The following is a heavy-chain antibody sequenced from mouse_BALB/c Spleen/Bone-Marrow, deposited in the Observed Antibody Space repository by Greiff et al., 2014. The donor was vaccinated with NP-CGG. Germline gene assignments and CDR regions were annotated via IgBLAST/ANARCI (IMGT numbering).Heavy chain of an antibody. D-gene: IGHD2-1*01. J-gene: IGHJ4*01. CDR1: GSTFSDYY. V-gene: IGHV5-12*02. CDR2: ISNGGGST. CDR3: ARHLYGNYGAMDY. Sequence: DVMLVESGGGLVQPGGSLKLSCATSGSTFSDYYMYWVRQTPEKRLEWVAYISNGGGSTYYPDTVKGRLTISRDNAKNTLYLQMSRLKSEDTAMYYCARHLYGNYGAMDYWGQGTSVTVSS.